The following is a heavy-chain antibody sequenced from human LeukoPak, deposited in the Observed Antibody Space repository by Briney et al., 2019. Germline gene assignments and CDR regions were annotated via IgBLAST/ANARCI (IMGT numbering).Heavy chain of an antibody. Sequence: GGSLRLSCAASGFTFSSYAMSWVRQAPGKGLEWVSAISGSGGSTYYADSVKGRFTISRDNSKNTLYLQMNSLRAEDTAVYYCAKEGVYSGSSLHYFDFWGQGTLVTVSS. J-gene: IGHJ4*02. CDR2: ISGSGGST. V-gene: IGHV3-23*01. D-gene: IGHD1-26*01. CDR3: AKEGVYSGSSLHYFDF. CDR1: GFTFSSYA.